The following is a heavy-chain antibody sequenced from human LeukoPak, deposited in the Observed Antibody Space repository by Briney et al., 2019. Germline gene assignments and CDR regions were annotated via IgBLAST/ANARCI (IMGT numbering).Heavy chain of an antibody. J-gene: IGHJ5*02. V-gene: IGHV4-39*01. D-gene: IGHD5-18*01. CDR2: IYYSGST. CDR1: GGSISSSSYY. CDR3: GRHIIPLWPQYNWFDP. Sequence: SETLSLTCTVSGGSISSSSYYWGWLRQPPGKGLEWIGSIYYSGSTYYNPSLKSRVTISVDTSKNQFSLKLSSVTAADTGVYYCGRHIIPLWPQYNWFDPWGQGTLVTVSS.